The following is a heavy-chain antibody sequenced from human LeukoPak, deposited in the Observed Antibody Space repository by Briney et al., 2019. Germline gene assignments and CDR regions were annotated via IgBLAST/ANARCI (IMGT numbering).Heavy chain of an antibody. J-gene: IGHJ4*02. V-gene: IGHV4-59*01. CDR1: GGSISSYY. CDR2: IYYSGST. CDR3: ARYQRPYYFDY. Sequence: SETLSLTCTVSGGSISSYYWSWIQQPPGKGLEWIGYIYYSGSTNYNPSLKSRVTISVDTSKNQFSLKLSSVTAADTAVYYCARYQRPYYFDYWGQGTLVTVSS. D-gene: IGHD6-25*01.